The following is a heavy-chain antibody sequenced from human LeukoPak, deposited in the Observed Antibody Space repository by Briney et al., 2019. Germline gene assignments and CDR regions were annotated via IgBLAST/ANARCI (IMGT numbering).Heavy chain of an antibody. D-gene: IGHD1-26*01. CDR1: GYTFTIYA. CDR2: INAGNGDT. V-gene: IGHV1-3*01. CDR3: ARGGAFLYVDY. Sequence: ASVKVSCKASGYTFTIYAIHWMRQAPGQRLEWMGWINAGNGDTKYSQKFQDRVTITRDTSANTACMELSSLRSEDTALYYCARGGAFLYVDYWGQGTLVTVSS. J-gene: IGHJ4*02.